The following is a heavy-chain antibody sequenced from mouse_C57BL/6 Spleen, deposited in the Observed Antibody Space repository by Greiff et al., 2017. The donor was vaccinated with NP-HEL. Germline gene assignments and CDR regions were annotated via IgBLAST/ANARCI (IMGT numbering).Heavy chain of an antibody. CDR2: IRSKSSNYAT. V-gene: IGHV10-3*01. CDR3: VRGGDYYSNYVRYFDV. D-gene: IGHD2-5*01. CDR1: GFTFNTYA. Sequence: EVQLVESGGGLVQPKGSLKLSCAASGFTFNTYAMHWVRQAPGKGLEWVARIRSKSSNYATYYADSVKDRFTISRDDSQSMLYLQMNNLKTEDTAMYYCVRGGDYYSNYVRYFDVWGTGTTVTVSS. J-gene: IGHJ1*03.